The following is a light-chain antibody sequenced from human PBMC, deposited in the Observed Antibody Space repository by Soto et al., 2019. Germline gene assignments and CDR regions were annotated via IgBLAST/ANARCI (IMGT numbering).Light chain of an antibody. V-gene: IGLV1-40*01. J-gene: IGLJ1*01. CDR1: SSNIGAGYA. CDR2: NNA. Sequence: QSVLTQPPSVSGAPGQRVTISCTGSSSNIGAGYAVHWYQQLPGTGPKLLIYNNAIRPSGVPDRFSGSRSGTSASLAITGLQAEGEADYYCQSHDNSLSGFYVFGTGTKVTVL. CDR3: QSHDNSLSGFYV.